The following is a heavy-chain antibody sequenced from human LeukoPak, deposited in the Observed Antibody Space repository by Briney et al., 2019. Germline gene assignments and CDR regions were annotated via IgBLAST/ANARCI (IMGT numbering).Heavy chain of an antibody. J-gene: IGHJ5*02. CDR3: AKNPLVGWWFDP. V-gene: IGHV1-2*02. Sequence: GASVKVSCKASGYTFTDYYMHWVRQAPGQGLEWMGWINPNSGGTNYAQKFQGRVTMTRDTSISTAYMELSRLRSDDTAVYYCAKNPLVGWWFDPWGQGTLVTVSS. CDR1: GYTFTDYY. CDR2: INPNSGGT. D-gene: IGHD2-8*02.